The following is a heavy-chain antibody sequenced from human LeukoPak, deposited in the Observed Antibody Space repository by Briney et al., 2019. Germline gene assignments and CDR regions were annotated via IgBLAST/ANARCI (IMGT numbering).Heavy chain of an antibody. Sequence: GGSLRLSCAASGFTFSSYGMTWVRQAPGKGLEWVSGIVGSGGSTYYADSVKGRFTISRDNSKNTLYLQMNSLRAEDTAVYYCAKSDKWEPLRNWFDPWGQGTLVTVSS. D-gene: IGHD1-26*01. J-gene: IGHJ5*02. CDR1: GFTFSSYG. CDR3: AKSDKWEPLRNWFDP. CDR2: IVGSGGST. V-gene: IGHV3-23*01.